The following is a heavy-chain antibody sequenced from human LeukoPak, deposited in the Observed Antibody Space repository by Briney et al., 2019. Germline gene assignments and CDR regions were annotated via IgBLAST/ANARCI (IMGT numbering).Heavy chain of an antibody. CDR1: GVTVGNNY. D-gene: IGHD4-11*01. Sequence: GGSLRLSCAASGVTVGNNYMIWVRQAPGEGLEWVSRIYSGGATYYADSVKGRFTISRDSSKNTLFLQMNSLRAEDTAVYYCARDPPAVKSGTYGWGQGTLVTVSS. CDR3: ARDPPAVKSGTYG. CDR2: IYSGGAT. J-gene: IGHJ4*02. V-gene: IGHV3-66*01.